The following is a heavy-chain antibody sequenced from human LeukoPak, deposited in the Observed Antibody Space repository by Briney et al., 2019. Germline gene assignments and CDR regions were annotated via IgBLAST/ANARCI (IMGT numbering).Heavy chain of an antibody. V-gene: IGHV4-59*11. CDR1: GVSISSHY. CDR3: ASAGNPHYFDF. Sequence: SETLSLTCTVSGVSISSHYWSWIRQSPWKGLEWIGNIYYTGSTNYNPSLKSRVDISIDTSKNQFSLTLHSVTAADAAVYYCASAGNPHYFDFWGQGPLVTVSS. J-gene: IGHJ4*02. CDR2: IYYTGST.